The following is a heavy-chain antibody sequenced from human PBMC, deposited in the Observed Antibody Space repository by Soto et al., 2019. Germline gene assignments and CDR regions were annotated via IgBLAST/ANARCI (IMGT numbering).Heavy chain of an antibody. Sequence: EVQLVESGGGLVQPGGSLRLSCAASGFTVSSNYMSWVRQAPGKGLEWVSVIYSGGSTYYADSVKGRFTISRDNSKNTLSLQMNSLRAEDTAVYYCAITVGATSIPRFDYWGQGTLVTVSS. V-gene: IGHV3-66*01. CDR1: GFTVSSNY. CDR3: AITVGATSIPRFDY. J-gene: IGHJ4*02. D-gene: IGHD1-26*01. CDR2: IYSGGST.